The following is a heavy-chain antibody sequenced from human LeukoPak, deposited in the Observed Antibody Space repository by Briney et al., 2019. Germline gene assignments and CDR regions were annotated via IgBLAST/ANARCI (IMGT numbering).Heavy chain of an antibody. CDR3: ARLVDDGEFDY. V-gene: IGHV4-39*07. CDR2: INHSGST. CDR1: GGSISSGSYY. Sequence: PSQTLSLTCTVSGGSISSGSYYWSWIRQPPGKGLEWIGEINHSGSTNYNPSLKSRVAISVDTSKNQFSLKLSSVTAADTAVYYCARLVDDGEFDYWGQGILVTVSS. D-gene: IGHD5-24*01. J-gene: IGHJ4*02.